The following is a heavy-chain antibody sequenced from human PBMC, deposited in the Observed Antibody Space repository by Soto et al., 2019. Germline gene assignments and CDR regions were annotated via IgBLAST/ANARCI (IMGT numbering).Heavy chain of an antibody. V-gene: IGHV1-18*01. CDR3: ARVHEGDYGAAYPYDY. D-gene: IGHD3-16*01. J-gene: IGHJ4*02. CDR1: GYTFTTYG. CDR2: ISGYNGNR. Sequence: QVQLVHSGAEVKKPGASVKVSCKASGYTFTTYGISWVRQAPGQGLEWMGWISGYNGNRNFAQDVQGRVTMTTDKCQSTAYMGLWGLSSGATAVEDWARVHEGDYGAAYPYDYGGQGTLVTVSA.